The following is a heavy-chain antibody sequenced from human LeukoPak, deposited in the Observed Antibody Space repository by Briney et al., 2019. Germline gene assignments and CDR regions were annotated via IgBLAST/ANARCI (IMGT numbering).Heavy chain of an antibody. V-gene: IGHV3-23*01. D-gene: IGHD4-17*01. CDR1: GFTFRNYV. CDR3: AKDQGIDYGDQLHF. Sequence: PGGSLRLSCAASGFTFRNYVMSWVRQAPGKGLEWVSPISGSGGTTYYGDSVKGRFTISRDNSKNTLSLQMNSLRAEDTAVYFCAKDQGIDYGDQLHFWGQGTLVTVSS. J-gene: IGHJ4*02. CDR2: ISGSGGTT.